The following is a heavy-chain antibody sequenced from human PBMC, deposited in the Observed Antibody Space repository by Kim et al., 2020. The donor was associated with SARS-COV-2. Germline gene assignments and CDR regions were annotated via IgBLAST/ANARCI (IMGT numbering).Heavy chain of an antibody. CDR1: GFTFSSYS. CDR2: INRNGSST. Sequence: GGSLRLSCAASGFTFSSYSMTWVRQAPGKGLEWVSCINRNGSSTNYADSVRGRFTSSRDNAKNTLCLQMNSLRAEDTAVYYCAKGECHAIDDWFD. CDR3: AKGECHAIDDWFD. D-gene: IGHD3-10*01. V-gene: IGHV3-23*01. J-gene: IGHJ5*01.